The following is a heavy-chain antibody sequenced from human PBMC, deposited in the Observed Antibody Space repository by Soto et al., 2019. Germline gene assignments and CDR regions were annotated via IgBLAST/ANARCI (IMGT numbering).Heavy chain of an antibody. CDR1: GGSISSGGYY. CDR3: ARSPEATVTAFDY. Sequence: QVQLQESGPGLVKPSQTLPLTCTVSGGSISSGGYYWSWIRQHPGKGLEWFGYIYYRGSTYYNPCLRSRVYISVDTSKNHSSLKLSSVTAADTAVYYCARSPEATVTAFDYWGQGTLVTVSS. V-gene: IGHV4-31*03. D-gene: IGHD4-17*01. CDR2: IYYRGST. J-gene: IGHJ4*02.